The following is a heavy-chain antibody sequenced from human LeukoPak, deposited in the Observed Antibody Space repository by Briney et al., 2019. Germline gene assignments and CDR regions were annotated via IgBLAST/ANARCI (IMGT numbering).Heavy chain of an antibody. CDR1: GYSFTNYW. CDR3: ARQVVAASRGMDV. V-gene: IGHV5-10-1*01. J-gene: IGHJ6*02. D-gene: IGHD5-12*01. Sequence: GEPLKISCKGSGYSFTNYWITWVRQMPGKGLEWMGRIDPSDSYTDYSPSFQGHVTISADKSISTAYLQWSSLKASDTAMYYCARQVVAASRGMDVWGQGTTVTVSS. CDR2: IDPSDSYT.